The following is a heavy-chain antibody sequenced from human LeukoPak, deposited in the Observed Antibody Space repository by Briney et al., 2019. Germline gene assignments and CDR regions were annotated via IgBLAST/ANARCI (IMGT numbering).Heavy chain of an antibody. CDR3: ALFEVVVGSTQDF. J-gene: IGHJ4*02. CDR1: GGSFSGYY. CDR2: INHSGGT. Sequence: SETLSLTCAVYGGSFSGYYWSWIRQPPGKGLEWIGEINHSGGTNYNPSLKSRVTISVDRSKNQFSLKLTSVTAADTAVYYCALFEVVVGSTQDFWGQGTLVTVSS. D-gene: IGHD2-15*01. V-gene: IGHV4-34*01.